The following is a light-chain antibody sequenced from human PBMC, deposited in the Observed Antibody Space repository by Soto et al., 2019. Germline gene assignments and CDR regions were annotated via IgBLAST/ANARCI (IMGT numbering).Light chain of an antibody. CDR2: RNN. V-gene: IGLV1-47*01. Sequence: QAVVTQPPSASGTPGQRVTISCSGSSSNIGSNYVYWYQQLPGTAPKLLIYRNNQRPSGVPDRFSGPKSGTSASLVISGLRSEDEADYYCAAWDDSLSGPVFGGGTQLTVL. CDR1: SSNIGSNY. J-gene: IGLJ7*01. CDR3: AAWDDSLSGPV.